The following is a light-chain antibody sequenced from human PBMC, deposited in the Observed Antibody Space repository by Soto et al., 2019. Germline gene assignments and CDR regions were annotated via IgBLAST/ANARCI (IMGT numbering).Light chain of an antibody. CDR2: DTS. V-gene: IGKV3-11*01. J-gene: IGKJ5*01. CDR1: QSVSSY. Sequence: EIVLTQSPGTLSLSPGERATLSCRASQSVSSYLAWYQQKPGQAPRLLIYDTSNRANGIPARFSGSGSETDFTLTISSLEPEDFAVYYCQQRSNWPRFTFGQGTRLDIK. CDR3: QQRSNWPRFT.